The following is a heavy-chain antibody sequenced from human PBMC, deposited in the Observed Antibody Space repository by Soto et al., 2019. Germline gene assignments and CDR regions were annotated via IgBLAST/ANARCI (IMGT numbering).Heavy chain of an antibody. CDR3: ARDSFLNNWFDP. V-gene: IGHV4-34*01. CDR2: INHSGST. CDR1: GGSFIGYY. D-gene: IGHD2-21*01. J-gene: IGHJ5*02. Sequence: PSETLSLTCAVYGGSFIGYYWSWIRQPPWKGLEWIGEINHSGSTNYNPSLKSRVTISVDTSKNQFSLKLSSVTAADTAVYYCARDSFLNNWFDPWGQGTLVTVSS.